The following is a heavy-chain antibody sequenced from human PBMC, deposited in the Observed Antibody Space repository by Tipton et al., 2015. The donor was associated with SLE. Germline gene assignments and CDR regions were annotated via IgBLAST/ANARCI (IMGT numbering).Heavy chain of an antibody. CDR3: VRDYRVGATVFRYFDL. CDR2: ISGSSNTI. J-gene: IGHJ2*01. V-gene: IGHV3-48*04. D-gene: IGHD1-26*01. CDR1: GFTFNSYS. Sequence: SLRLSCAASGFTFNSYSMNWVRQAPGKGLEWVSYISGSSNTIYYADSVKGRFTISRDNAKNSLYLQMNSLRAEDTAVYYCVRDYRVGATVFRYFDLWGRGTLVTVSS.